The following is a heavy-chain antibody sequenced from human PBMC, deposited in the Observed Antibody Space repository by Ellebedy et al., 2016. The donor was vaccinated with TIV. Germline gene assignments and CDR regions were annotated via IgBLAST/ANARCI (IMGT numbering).Heavy chain of an antibody. D-gene: IGHD1-14*01. V-gene: IGHV3-11*01. J-gene: IGHJ4*02. Sequence: GGSLRLSXAASGFTFSDYYMTWTRQAPGKGLEWLSYISNSGSVMYYADSVKGRFTISRDNAENSLHLQMNSLRAEDTAFYYCVRGRRYNSNPFEYWGQGTLVTVSS. CDR2: ISNSGSVM. CDR3: VRGRRYNSNPFEY. CDR1: GFTFSDYY.